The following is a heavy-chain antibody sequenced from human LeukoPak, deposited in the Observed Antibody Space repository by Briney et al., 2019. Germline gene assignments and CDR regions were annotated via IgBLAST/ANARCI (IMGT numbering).Heavy chain of an antibody. CDR1: GLTFSRYW. V-gene: IGHV3-7*03. J-gene: IGHJ4*02. CDR2: INQDGSDE. CDR3: VSRGCTANACLAASFRCFDH. Sequence: PGGSLRLSCAASGLTFSRYWLTWVRQAPGKGLEWVANINQDGSDENYVDSVRGRFTASRDNAKNSLHLQMNNLRNEDTAVYHCVSRGCTANACLAASFRCFDHWGRGTRVTVSS. D-gene: IGHD2-8*01.